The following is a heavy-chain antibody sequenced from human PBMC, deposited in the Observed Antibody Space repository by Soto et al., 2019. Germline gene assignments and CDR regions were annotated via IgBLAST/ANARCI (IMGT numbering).Heavy chain of an antibody. CDR1: GGSVSSGSYY. Sequence: SETLSLTCTVSGGSVSSGSYYWSWIRQPPGKGLEWIGYIYYSGSTNYNPSPKSRVTISVDTSKNLFSLKLSSVTAADTAVYYCARVKRDGYNLGWFDPWGQGTLVTVSS. CDR2: IYYSGST. V-gene: IGHV4-61*01. J-gene: IGHJ5*02. D-gene: IGHD5-12*01. CDR3: ARVKRDGYNLGWFDP.